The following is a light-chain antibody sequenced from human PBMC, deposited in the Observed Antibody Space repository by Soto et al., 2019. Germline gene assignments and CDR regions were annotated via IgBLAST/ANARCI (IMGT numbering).Light chain of an antibody. CDR3: CSYTSSSTV. V-gene: IGLV2-14*01. CDR2: EVS. Sequence: QSALTQPASVSGSPGQSITISCTGTSSDVGGYNYVSWYQQHPGKAPKLMIYEVSNRPSGVSNRFSGSKSGNTASLTISGLQAEDEADYYCCSYTSSSTVFGGGTQLTVL. CDR1: SSDVGGYNY. J-gene: IGLJ3*02.